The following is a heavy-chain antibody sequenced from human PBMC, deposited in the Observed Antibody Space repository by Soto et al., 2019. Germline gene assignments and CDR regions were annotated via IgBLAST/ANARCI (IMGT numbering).Heavy chain of an antibody. CDR1: GFTFSSYS. J-gene: IGHJ4*02. CDR2: IISKRNTI. CDR3: ARGLISPTADYFDD. D-gene: IGHD3-3*01. V-gene: IGHV3-48*02. Sequence: GGSLRLSCAASGFTFSSYSLNWVRQAPGKGLEWISYIISKRNTIYYEASVRGQYTISRKNARNSLFLQMNSLRDEDTVFYYCARGLISPTADYFDDWGRETPFTVSS.